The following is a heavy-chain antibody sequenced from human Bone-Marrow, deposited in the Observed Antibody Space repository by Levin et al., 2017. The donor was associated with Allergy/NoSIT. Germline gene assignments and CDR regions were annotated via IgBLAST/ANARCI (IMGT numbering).Heavy chain of an antibody. J-gene: IGHJ4*02. CDR3: AKGTAAARPAFRYFDY. D-gene: IGHD6-6*01. CDR1: GFTFSSYA. Sequence: GGSLRLSCAASGFTFSSYAMSWVRQAPGKGLEWVSAISGSGGSTYYADSVKGRFTISRDNSKNTLYLQMNSLRAEDTAVYYCAKGTAAARPAFRYFDYWGQGTLVTVSS. V-gene: IGHV3-23*01. CDR2: ISGSGGST.